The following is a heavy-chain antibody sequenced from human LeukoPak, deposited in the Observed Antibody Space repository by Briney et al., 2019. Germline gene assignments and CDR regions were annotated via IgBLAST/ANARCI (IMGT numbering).Heavy chain of an antibody. V-gene: IGHV3-48*03. CDR1: GFTFSSYE. J-gene: IGHJ3*02. D-gene: IGHD2-2*01. CDR3: AREESGYCSSTSCDAFDI. Sequence: GGSLRLSCAASGFTFSSYEMNWVRQAPGKGLEWVSYISSSGSTIYYADSVKGRFTISRDNAKNSLYLQMNSLGAEDTAVYYCAREESGYCSSTSCDAFDIWGQGTMVTVSS. CDR2: ISSSGSTI.